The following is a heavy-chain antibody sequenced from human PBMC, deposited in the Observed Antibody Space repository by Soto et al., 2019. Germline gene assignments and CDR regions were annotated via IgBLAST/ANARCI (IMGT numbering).Heavy chain of an antibody. V-gene: IGHV1-69*06. J-gene: IGHJ6*02. D-gene: IGHD3-22*01. CDR3: ARDRYRDSSGYYRSYYYYGMDV. CDR2: IIPIFGTA. CDR1: GGTFSSYA. Sequence: QVQLVQSGAEVKKPGSSVKDSCKASGGTFSSYAISWVRQAPGQGLEWMGGIIPIFGTANYAQKFQGRVTITADKSTSTAYMELSSLRSEDTAVYYCARDRYRDSSGYYRSYYYYGMDVWGQGTTVTVSS.